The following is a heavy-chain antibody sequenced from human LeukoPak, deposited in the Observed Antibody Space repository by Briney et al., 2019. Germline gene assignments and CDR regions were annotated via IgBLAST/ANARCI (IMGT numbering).Heavy chain of an antibody. V-gene: IGHV3-30*18. CDR3: AKDRYSSGWSGFDY. CDR2: ISYDGSNK. D-gene: IGHD6-19*01. J-gene: IGHJ4*02. CDR1: GFTFSSYG. Sequence: GGSLRLSCAASGFTFSSYGMHWDRQAPGKGLEWVAVISYDGSNKYYADSVKGRFTISRDNSKNTLYLQMNSLRAEDTAVYYCAKDRYSSGWSGFDYWGQGTLVTVSS.